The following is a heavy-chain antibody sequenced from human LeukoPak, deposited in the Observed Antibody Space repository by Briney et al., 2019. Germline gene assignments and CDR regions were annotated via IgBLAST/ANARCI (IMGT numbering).Heavy chain of an antibody. Sequence: GESLKISCKGSGYSFTSYWIGWVRQLPGKGLEWMGIIYPGDSDTRYSPSFQGQVTISTDKSISTAYLQWSSLKASDTAMYYCARHQTSAVGRFDPWGQGTLVTVSS. D-gene: IGHD4-23*01. CDR3: ARHQTSAVGRFDP. CDR2: IYPGDSDT. J-gene: IGHJ5*02. V-gene: IGHV5-51*01. CDR1: GYSFTSYW.